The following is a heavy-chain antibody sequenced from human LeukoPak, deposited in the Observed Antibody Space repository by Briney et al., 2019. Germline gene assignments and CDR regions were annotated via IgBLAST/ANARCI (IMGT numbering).Heavy chain of an antibody. D-gene: IGHD2-15*01. J-gene: IGHJ4*02. CDR3: AKRGSSETRWYPFDY. CDR1: GFIFGKYT. CDR2: ISGGGDST. Sequence: GGSLRLSCVGSGFIFGKYTMTWVRQAPGKGLEWVSTISGGGDSTWNADSVKGRFTVSRDNSKNTLYLQMSSLRVEDTAVYYCAKRGSSETRWYPFDYWGQGTLVTVSS. V-gene: IGHV3-23*01.